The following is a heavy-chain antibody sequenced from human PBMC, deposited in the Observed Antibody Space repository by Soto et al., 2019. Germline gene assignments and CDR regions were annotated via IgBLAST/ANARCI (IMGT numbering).Heavy chain of an antibody. CDR3: ARQGDSSSWYYYYGMDV. V-gene: IGHV3-33*01. CDR1: GFTFSSYS. J-gene: IGHJ6*02. D-gene: IGHD6-13*01. CDR2: IWYDGSNK. Sequence: QVQLVESGGGVVQPGRSLRLSCAASGFTFSSYSMHWVRQAPGKGLEWVAVIWYDGSNKYYADSVKGRFTISRDNSKNTLYLQMNSLRAEDTAVYYCARQGDSSSWYYYYGMDVWGQGTTVTVSS.